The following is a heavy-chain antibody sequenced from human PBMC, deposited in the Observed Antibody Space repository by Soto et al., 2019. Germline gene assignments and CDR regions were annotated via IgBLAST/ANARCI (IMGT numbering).Heavy chain of an antibody. Sequence: HPGGSLRLSCAASGFIFTNYGMNWVRQAPGTGLKWVAVIWYDGSNKFSADTVRGRFTNSRDISKNTLYLQMDSLRSEDTAVYYCARGEPYSGLDYWGQGP. CDR2: IWYDGSNK. J-gene: IGHJ4*02. CDR3: ARGEPYSGLDY. V-gene: IGHV3-33*01. CDR1: GFIFTNYG. D-gene: IGHD5-12*01.